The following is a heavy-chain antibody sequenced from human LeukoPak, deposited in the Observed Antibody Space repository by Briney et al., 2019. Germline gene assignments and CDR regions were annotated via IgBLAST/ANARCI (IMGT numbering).Heavy chain of an antibody. CDR3: ARTYDILSGDYGTGWFDP. CDR1: TNSFTSYW. Sequence: GESLKISCKDSTNSFTSYWIAWVRQMPGKGLEWMGVIYPGDSYTRYSPSFGGQVTISADKSISTAYLQWSSLKASDTAMYYCARTYDILSGDYGTGWFDPWGQGTLVTVSS. V-gene: IGHV5-51*01. D-gene: IGHD3-9*01. CDR2: IYPGDSYT. J-gene: IGHJ5*02.